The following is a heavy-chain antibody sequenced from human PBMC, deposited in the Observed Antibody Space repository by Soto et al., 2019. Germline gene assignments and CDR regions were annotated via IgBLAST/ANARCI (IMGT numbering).Heavy chain of an antibody. CDR1: GFNFSIYG. J-gene: IGHJ4*02. V-gene: IGHV3-30*18. CDR3: AKNPPGGVVSAFDY. CDR2: ISYDGSNI. D-gene: IGHD2-21*01. Sequence: QVQLVESGGGVVQPGRSLRLSCAASGFNFSIYGMHWVRQAPGKGLEWVAMISYDGSNIYYGDSVKGRFTISRDNSKNTLYLQMNSRRPEDRAVYFCAKNPPGGVVSAFDYWGQGTLVTVSS.